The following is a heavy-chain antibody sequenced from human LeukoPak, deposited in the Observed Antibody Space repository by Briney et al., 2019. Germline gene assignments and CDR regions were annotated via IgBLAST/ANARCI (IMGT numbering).Heavy chain of an antibody. D-gene: IGHD3-16*02. V-gene: IGHV1-18*01. J-gene: IGHJ4*02. CDR3: ARAEEYDYVWGSYRYPSDRIDY. CDR2: ISAYNGNT. CDR1: GYTFTSYG. Sequence: ASVKVSCTASGYTFTSYGISWVRQAPGQGLEWMGWISAYNGNTNYAQKLQGRVTMTTDTSTSTAYMELWSLRSDDTAVYYCARAEEYDYVWGSYRYPSDRIDYWGQGTLVTVSS.